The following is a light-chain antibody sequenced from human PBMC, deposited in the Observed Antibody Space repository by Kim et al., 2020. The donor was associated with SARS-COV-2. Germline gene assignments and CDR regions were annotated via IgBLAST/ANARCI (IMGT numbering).Light chain of an antibody. V-gene: IGKV3-15*01. CDR1: QSVRNK. J-gene: IGKJ2*01. CDR2: GGS. CDR3: QQYDGWPHT. Sequence: SVSPGERVALFCRDSQSVRNKVAWFQQKPGHAPRLLVFGGSSRATGVPDRFSGSVSGTVFSLTISSLQSEDSAVYYSQQYDGWPHTFGQGTKLEIK.